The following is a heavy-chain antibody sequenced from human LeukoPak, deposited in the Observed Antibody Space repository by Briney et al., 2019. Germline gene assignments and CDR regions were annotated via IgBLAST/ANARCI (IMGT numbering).Heavy chain of an antibody. CDR1: GGTFSSYA. V-gene: IGHV1-69*04. J-gene: IGHJ4*02. CDR2: IIPILGIA. CDR3: ARAYYDSSGYYPYYFDY. D-gene: IGHD3-22*01. Sequence: ASVKVSCKASGGTFSSYAISWVRQAPGQGLEWMGRIIPILGIANYAQKFQGRVTITADKSTSTAYMELSSLRSEDTAVYYCARAYYDSSGYYPYYFDYWGQGTLVTVSS.